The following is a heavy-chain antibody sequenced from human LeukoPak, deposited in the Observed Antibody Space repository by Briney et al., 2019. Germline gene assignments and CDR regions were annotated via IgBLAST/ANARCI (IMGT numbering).Heavy chain of an antibody. CDR2: ISGGGGST. Sequence: PGGSLRLSCAASGFTFSSYAMTWVRQAPGKGLEWVSAISGGGGSTYYADSVKGRFTISRDNSKNTLYLQMNSLRAEDTAVYYCAKARSIVATSMFDYWGQGTLVTVSS. J-gene: IGHJ4*02. CDR3: AKARSIVATSMFDY. V-gene: IGHV3-23*01. CDR1: GFTFSSYA. D-gene: IGHD5-12*01.